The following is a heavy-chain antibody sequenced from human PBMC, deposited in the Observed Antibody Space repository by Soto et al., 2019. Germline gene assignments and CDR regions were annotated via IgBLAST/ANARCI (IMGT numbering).Heavy chain of an antibody. D-gene: IGHD1-26*01. CDR3: AKWQVGQTYSGSYFGGYYYYGMDV. V-gene: IGHV3-7*01. Sequence: PGGSLRLSCEASGFTLSSYWMSWIRQAPGKGLEWVANTRQDGGQSYLVDSVQGRFTISRDNAKNSVYLQMNSLRAEDTAVYYCAKWQVGQTYSGSYFGGYYYYGMDVWGQGTTVTVSS. CDR2: TRQDGGQS. J-gene: IGHJ6*02. CDR1: GFTLSSYW.